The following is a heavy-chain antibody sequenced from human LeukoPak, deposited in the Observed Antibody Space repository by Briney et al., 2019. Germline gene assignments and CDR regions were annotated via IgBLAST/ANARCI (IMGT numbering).Heavy chain of an antibody. J-gene: IGHJ4*02. D-gene: IGHD3-22*01. CDR2: IYYSGST. Sequence: SQTLSLTCTVSGGSISSGGYYWSWIRQHPGKGLEWIGYIYYSGSTYYNPSLKSRVTISVDTSKNQFSLKLSSVTAADTAVYYCARVSPARSIASDCWGQGTLVTVSS. CDR3: ARVSPARSIASDC. CDR1: GGSISSGGYY. V-gene: IGHV4-31*03.